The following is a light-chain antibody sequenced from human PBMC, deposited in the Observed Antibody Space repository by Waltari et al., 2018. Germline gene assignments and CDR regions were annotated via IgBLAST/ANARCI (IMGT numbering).Light chain of an antibody. J-gene: IGLJ3*02. Sequence: RPGKGPRYLMKVPIDGNNNRGDEIPDRFSGSSSGAQRYLTISLLQSEDEADYYCQTGGHGTWVFGGWTKLTVL. CDR2: VPIDGNN. V-gene: IGLV4-69*01. CDR3: QTGGHGTWV.